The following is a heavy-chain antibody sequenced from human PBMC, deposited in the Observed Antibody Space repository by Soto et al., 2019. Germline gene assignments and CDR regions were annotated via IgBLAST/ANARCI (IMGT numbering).Heavy chain of an antibody. CDR2: IDPSDSYN. D-gene: IGHD2-2*02. Sequence: DSLNISRKDSGYSFTSYWISLVRQMPGKGLEWMGRIDPSDSYNNYSTSFQGHVTISADKSISTVYLQWNSLKASDTAMYYCARHESIVVVPAAIPGDYGMDVWGQGTTVTVSS. CDR3: ARHESIVVVPAAIPGDYGMDV. CDR1: GYSFTSYW. V-gene: IGHV5-10-1*01. J-gene: IGHJ6*02.